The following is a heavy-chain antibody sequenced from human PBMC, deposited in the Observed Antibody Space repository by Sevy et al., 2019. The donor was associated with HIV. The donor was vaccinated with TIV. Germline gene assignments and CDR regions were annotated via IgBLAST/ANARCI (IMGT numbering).Heavy chain of an antibody. Sequence: SETLSLTCTVSGGSISSYYWSWIRQPPGKGLEWIGNIYYSGSTNYNPSLKSRVTIAVDTSKNQFSLKLSSVTAADTAVYYCARGYELLWFGEPYFDYWGQGTLVTVSS. V-gene: IGHV4-59*01. D-gene: IGHD3-10*01. CDR2: IYYSGST. J-gene: IGHJ4*02. CDR3: ARGYELLWFGEPYFDY. CDR1: GGSISSYY.